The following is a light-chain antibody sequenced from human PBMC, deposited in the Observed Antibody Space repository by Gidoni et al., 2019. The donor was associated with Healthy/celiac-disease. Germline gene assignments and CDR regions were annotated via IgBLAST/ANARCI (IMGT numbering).Light chain of an antibody. CDR1: QSISNY. CDR2: AGS. J-gene: IGKJ4*01. V-gene: IGKV1-27*01. Sequence: DIQMTQSPSSLSASVGDRVTITCRASQSISNYLAWYQQKPGNVPKLLIYAGSTLQSGVPSRFSGSGSGTDFTLTISSLQPEDVATYYCQKYNSAPPLTFXGXTKVEIK. CDR3: QKYNSAPPLT.